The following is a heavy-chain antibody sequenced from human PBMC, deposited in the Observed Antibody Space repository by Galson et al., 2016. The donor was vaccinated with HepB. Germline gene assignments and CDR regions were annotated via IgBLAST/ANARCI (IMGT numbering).Heavy chain of an antibody. J-gene: IGHJ5*02. CDR2: INRDGSEG. Sequence: SLRLSCAASGFTFSRFWMSWVRQAPGKGLEWVANINRDGSEGKYVDSVKGRFTISRDNAKNSLYLQMNSLTVEDTAVYYCARSPVEMTYNWFDPWGQGALVTVSS. CDR3: ARSPVEMTYNWFDP. D-gene: IGHD5-24*01. V-gene: IGHV3-7*01. CDR1: GFTFSRFW.